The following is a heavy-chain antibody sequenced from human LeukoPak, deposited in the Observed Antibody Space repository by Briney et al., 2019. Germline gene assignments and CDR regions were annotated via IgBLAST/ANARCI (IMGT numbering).Heavy chain of an antibody. J-gene: IGHJ4*02. CDR2: ISAYNGNT. Sequence: ASVKVSCKRSGYTFTSYGISWVRQAPGQGLEWMGWISAYNGNTNYAQKLQGRVTMTTDTSTGTAYMELRSLRSDDTAVYYCAREEWQLWFLYWGQGTLVTVSS. CDR1: GYTFTSYG. D-gene: IGHD5-18*01. CDR3: AREEWQLWFLY. V-gene: IGHV1-18*01.